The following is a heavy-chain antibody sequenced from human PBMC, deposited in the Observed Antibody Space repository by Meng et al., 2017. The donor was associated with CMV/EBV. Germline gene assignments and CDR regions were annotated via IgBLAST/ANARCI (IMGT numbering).Heavy chain of an antibody. V-gene: IGHV1-69*02. J-gene: IGHJ6*02. Sequence: SVKVSCKASGGTFSSYTISWVRQAPGPGLEWMGRIIPILGMANYAQKFQGRVTITADKSTSTAYMELSSLRSEDTAVYYCADYSGSYWGPHYGMDVWGQGTTVTVSS. CDR3: ADYSGSYWGPHYGMDV. D-gene: IGHD1-26*01. CDR2: IIPILGMA. CDR1: GGTFSSYT.